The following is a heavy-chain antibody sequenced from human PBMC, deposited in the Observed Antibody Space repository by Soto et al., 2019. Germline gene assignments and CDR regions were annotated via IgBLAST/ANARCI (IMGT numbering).Heavy chain of an antibody. D-gene: IGHD3-22*01. J-gene: IGHJ3*02. CDR1: GFTFSNAW. V-gene: IGHV3-15*01. CDR2: IKSKTDGGTT. CDR3: STAYDYDAFDI. Sequence: EVQLVESGGGLVKPGGSLRLSCAASGFTFSNAWMSWVRQAPGKGLEWVGRIKSKTDGGTTDYAAPVKGRFTISRDDSKNTLYLQMNSMKTEDTGVSYCSTAYDYDAFDIWGQGTMVTVSS.